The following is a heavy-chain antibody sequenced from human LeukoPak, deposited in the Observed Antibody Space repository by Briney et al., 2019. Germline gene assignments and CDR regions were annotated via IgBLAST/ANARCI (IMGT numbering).Heavy chain of an antibody. J-gene: IGHJ5*02. CDR1: GFTVSSNY. CDR3: ARSRGYCSSTSCYGLSYNWFDP. V-gene: IGHV3-66*01. D-gene: IGHD2-2*01. CDR2: IYSSGST. Sequence: PGGSLRLSCAASGFTVSSNYMSWVRQAPGKGLEWVSIIYSSGSTYYADSVKGRFTISRDNAKNSLYLQMNSLRAEDTAVYYCARSRGYCSSTSCYGLSYNWFDPWGQGTLVTVSS.